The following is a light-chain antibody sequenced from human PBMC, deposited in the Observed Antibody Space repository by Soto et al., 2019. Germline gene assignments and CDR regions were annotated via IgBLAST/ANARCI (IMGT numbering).Light chain of an antibody. J-gene: IGKJ5*01. V-gene: IGKV3-20*01. CDR1: QSVSSSY. CDR3: QQYGSSPLIT. CDR2: GAS. Sequence: EIVLTQSPGTLSLSPGERATLSCRASQSVSSSYLAWYQQKPGQAPRLLIYGASSRATGIPDRFSGSGSGTDFTLTINRLEPEAFAVYYCQQYGSSPLITFGQGTRLEIK.